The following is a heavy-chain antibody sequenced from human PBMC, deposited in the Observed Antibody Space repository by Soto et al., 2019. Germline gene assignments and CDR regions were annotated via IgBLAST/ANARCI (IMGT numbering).Heavy chain of an antibody. D-gene: IGHD3-10*01. Sequence: ASVKVSCKASDYIFTTYGISWVRQAPGQGLEWMGWVSPYSNITNYAQKFQGRVTMTTETSTSTVYMELRSLRSDDTAMYYCARNGERDLGMNYYFYYGRDVWGQGTSVTVS. J-gene: IGHJ6*02. CDR3: ARNGERDLGMNYYFYYGRDV. V-gene: IGHV1-18*01. CDR2: VSPYSNIT. CDR1: DYIFTTYG.